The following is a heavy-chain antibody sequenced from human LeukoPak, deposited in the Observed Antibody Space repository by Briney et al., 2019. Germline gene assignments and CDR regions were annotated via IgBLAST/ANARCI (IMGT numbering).Heavy chain of an antibody. CDR2: IYYSGST. J-gene: IGHJ4*02. CDR1: GASFNSFY. Sequence: KSSETLSLTCTVSGASFNSFYWSWLGQPPGKGLEWVGYIYYSGSTNYNPSLKSRVTISVDMSKNQFSLKLSSVTAADTALYYCARGPTKNYFDYWGQGTLVTVSS. V-gene: IGHV4-59*13. CDR3: ARGPTKNYFDY.